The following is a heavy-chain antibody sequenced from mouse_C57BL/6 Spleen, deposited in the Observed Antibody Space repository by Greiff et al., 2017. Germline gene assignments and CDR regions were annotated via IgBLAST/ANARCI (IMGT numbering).Heavy chain of an antibody. J-gene: IGHJ2*01. Sequence: EVKVEESGPGLVKPSQSLSLTCSVTGYSITSGYYWNWIRQFPGNKLEWMGYISYDGSNNYNPSLKNRISITRDTSKNQFFLKLNSVTTEDTATYYCARARDGYYFDYWGQGTTLTVSS. CDR2: ISYDGSN. CDR1: GYSITSGYY. V-gene: IGHV3-6*01. D-gene: IGHD2-3*01. CDR3: ARARDGYYFDY.